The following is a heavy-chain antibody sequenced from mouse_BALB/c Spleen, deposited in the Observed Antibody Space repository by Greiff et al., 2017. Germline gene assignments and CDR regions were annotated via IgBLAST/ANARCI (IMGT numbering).Heavy chain of an antibody. CDR3: ARDRSHRSFAY. Sequence: EVKLVESGGGLVKPGGSLKLSCAASGFTFSDYYMYWVRQTPEKRLEWVATISDGGSYTYYPDSVKGRFTISRDNAKNNLYLQMSSLKSEDTAMYYCARDRSHRSFAYWGQGTLVTVSA. CDR1: GFTFSDYY. CDR2: ISDGGSYT. D-gene: IGHD2-14*01. J-gene: IGHJ3*01. V-gene: IGHV5-4*02.